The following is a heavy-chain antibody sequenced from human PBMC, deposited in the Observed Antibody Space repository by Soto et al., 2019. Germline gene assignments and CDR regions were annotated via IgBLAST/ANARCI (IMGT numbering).Heavy chain of an antibody. CDR2: IYNSGST. D-gene: IGHD3-10*01. V-gene: IGHV4-59*01. J-gene: IGHJ6*02. CDR1: GGSISTYY. CDR3: ARARITMVREVIKYNMDV. Sequence: SETLSLTCTVSGGSISTYYWSWIRRPPGKGLEWIGYIYNSGSTHSNPSLQSRFTISVDTSKNQFSLKLSSVTAADTAIYYCARARITMVREVIKYNMDVWGQGTTVTVSS.